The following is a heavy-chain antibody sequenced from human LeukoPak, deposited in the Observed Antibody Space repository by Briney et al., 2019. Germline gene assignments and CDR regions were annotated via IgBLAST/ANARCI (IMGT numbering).Heavy chain of an antibody. CDR2: IIPIFGTA. V-gene: IGHV1-69*15. CDR1: GGTFSSYA. Sequence: SVKVSCKASGGTFSSYAISWVRQAPGQGLEWMGRIIPIFGTANYAQKFQGRVTITADESTSTAYMELSSLRSEDTAVYYCARGIQLWLNYFDYWAREPWSPSPQ. J-gene: IGHJ4*02. CDR3: ARGIQLWLNYFDY. D-gene: IGHD5-18*01.